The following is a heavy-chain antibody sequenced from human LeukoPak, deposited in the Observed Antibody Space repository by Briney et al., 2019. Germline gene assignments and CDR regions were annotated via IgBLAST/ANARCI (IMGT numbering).Heavy chain of an antibody. CDR1: GFTFSDYY. D-gene: IGHD3-9*01. CDR3: ARDYDILTGPIFDY. Sequence: GGSLRLSCAASGFTFSDYYMSWIRQAPGKGLEWVSYISSSGSTIYYADSVKGRFTISRDNAKNSLYLQMNSLRAEATAVYYCARDYDILTGPIFDYWGQGTLVTVSS. J-gene: IGHJ4*02. V-gene: IGHV3-11*01. CDR2: ISSSGSTI.